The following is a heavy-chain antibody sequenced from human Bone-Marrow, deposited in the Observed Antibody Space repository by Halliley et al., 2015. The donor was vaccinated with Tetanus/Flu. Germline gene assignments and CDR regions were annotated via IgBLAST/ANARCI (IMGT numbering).Heavy chain of an antibody. Sequence: QMQLVQSGPEVKRPGASVTVSCKPSGFTFTKSTIQWVRQARGQRLEWIGWIVVGSGSTNYAQKFQEGVSITRDMSTGAVYMELSGLRSEDTAIYYCAAGIVGASPVGSYWGQGTLVTVSS. J-gene: IGHJ4*02. CDR2: IVVGSGST. CDR3: AAGIVGASPVGSY. CDR1: GFTFTKST. D-gene: IGHD1-26*01. V-gene: IGHV1-58*02.